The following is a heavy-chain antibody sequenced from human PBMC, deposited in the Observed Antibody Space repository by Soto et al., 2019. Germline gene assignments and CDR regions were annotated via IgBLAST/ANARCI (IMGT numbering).Heavy chain of an antibody. J-gene: IGHJ6*02. V-gene: IGHV1-46*01. CDR1: GYTFTSYY. D-gene: IGHD3-10*01. CDR3: ARVGGVGSGSYSYYCYYYGMDV. CDR2: INPSGGST. Sequence: QVQLVQSGAEVKKPGASVKVSCKASGYTFTSYYMHWVRQAPGQGLEWMGIINPSGGSTSYAQKFQGRVTMNSDTSTSTVYMELSSLRSEDTAVYYCARVGGVGSGSYSYYCYYYGMDVWGQGTTVTVSS.